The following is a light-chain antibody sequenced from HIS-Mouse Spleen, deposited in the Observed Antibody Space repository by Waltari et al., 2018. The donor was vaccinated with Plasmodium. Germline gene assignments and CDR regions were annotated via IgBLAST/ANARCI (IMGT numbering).Light chain of an antibody. CDR3: QQRSNWPLT. Sequence: EIVLTQSPATLSLSPGERATLSCRASQSVSSYLAWYQQKPGQAPRLLIYDASNRATGSPARLSGSGSGKDFTVTISSLEPEDFAVYYCQQRSNWPLTFGGGTKVEIK. CDR1: QSVSSY. V-gene: IGKV3-11*01. J-gene: IGKJ4*01. CDR2: DAS.